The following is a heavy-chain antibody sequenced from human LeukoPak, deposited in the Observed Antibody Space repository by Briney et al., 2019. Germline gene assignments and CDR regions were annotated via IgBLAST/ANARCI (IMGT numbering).Heavy chain of an antibody. V-gene: IGHV3-30*04. CDR1: GFTFSSYA. D-gene: IGHD3-10*01. CDR2: ISYDGRNK. J-gene: IGHJ6*02. CDR3: ARDTMVRGASPPDYYYGMDV. Sequence: PGGSLRLSCAACGFTFSSYAMHGVRQAAGKGLEWVAVISYDGRNKYYADSVKGRFTISRDNSKNTLYLQMNSLRAEDTAVYYCARDTMVRGASPPDYYYGMDVWGQGTTVTVSS.